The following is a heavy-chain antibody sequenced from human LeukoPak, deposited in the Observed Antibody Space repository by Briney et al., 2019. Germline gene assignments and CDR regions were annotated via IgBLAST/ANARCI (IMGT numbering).Heavy chain of an antibody. CDR1: GGSFSAYY. Sequence: SETLSLTCAVYGGSFSAYYWSWIRQPPGKGLEWIGEIYHSGSTNYNPSLKSRVTISVDTSKNQFSLKLTSVTAADTAVYYCARGQVWGVYDYWGQGTLVTVSS. CDR2: IYHSGST. V-gene: IGHV4-34*01. D-gene: IGHD3-16*01. CDR3: ARGQVWGVYDY. J-gene: IGHJ4*02.